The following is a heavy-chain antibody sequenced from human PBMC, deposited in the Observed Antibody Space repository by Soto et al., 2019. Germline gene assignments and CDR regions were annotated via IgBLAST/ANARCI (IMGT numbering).Heavy chain of an antibody. CDR1: GYTLTRYS. Sequence: QVQLVQSGAEEMKPGASVKVSCNASGYTLTRYSIHWVRQAPGQRLEWMGWSNAGNGNTKFSQKFQGRVTITRDTSASTAYMELSGLRSEDTALYYCAILGTYYFDNSDNYFDFWGQGTLVTVSS. V-gene: IGHV1-3*05. CDR3: AILGTYYFDNSDNYFDF. D-gene: IGHD3-22*01. CDR2: SNAGNGNT. J-gene: IGHJ4*02.